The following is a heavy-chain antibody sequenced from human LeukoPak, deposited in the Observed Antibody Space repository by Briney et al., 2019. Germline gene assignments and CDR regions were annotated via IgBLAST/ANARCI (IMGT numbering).Heavy chain of an antibody. CDR1: GGSISSSSYY. CDR3: ARLGVGPAVTTVTLAFDI. Sequence: PSETLSLTCTVSGGSISSSSYYWGWIRQPPGKGLEWIGSIYYSGSTYYNPSLKSRVTISVDTSKNQFSLKLSSVTAADTAVYYCARLGVGPAVTTVTLAFDIRGQGTMVTVSS. CDR2: IYYSGST. J-gene: IGHJ3*02. D-gene: IGHD4-17*01. V-gene: IGHV4-39*01.